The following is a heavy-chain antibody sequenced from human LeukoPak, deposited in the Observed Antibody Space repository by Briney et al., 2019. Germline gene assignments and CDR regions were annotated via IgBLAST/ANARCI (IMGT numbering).Heavy chain of an antibody. V-gene: IGHV3-7*01. J-gene: IGHJ6*03. D-gene: IGHD3-10*01. CDR2: IKQDGSEK. CDR3: ARDRSTMVRGVMYHYYYYMDV. CDR1: GGSFSGYY. Sequence: PSETLSLTCAVYGGSFSGYYWSWIRQPPGKGLEWVANIKQDGSEKYYVDSVKGRFTISRDNAKNSLYLQMNSLRAEDTAVYYCARDRSTMVRGVMYHYYYYMDVWGKGTTVTVSS.